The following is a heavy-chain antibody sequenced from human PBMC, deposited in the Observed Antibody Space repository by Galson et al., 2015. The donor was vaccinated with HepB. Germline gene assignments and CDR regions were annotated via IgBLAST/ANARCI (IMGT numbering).Heavy chain of an antibody. CDR2: ISSSSSYI. Sequence: GFTFSSYSMNWVRQAPGKGLEWVSSISSSSSYIYYADSVKGRFTISRDNAKNSLYLQMNSLRTEDTAVYYCARVGTGLPDFDIWGQGTMVTVSS. CDR3: ARVGTGLPDFDI. J-gene: IGHJ3*02. D-gene: IGHD1-26*01. V-gene: IGHV3-21*01. CDR1: GFTFSSYS.